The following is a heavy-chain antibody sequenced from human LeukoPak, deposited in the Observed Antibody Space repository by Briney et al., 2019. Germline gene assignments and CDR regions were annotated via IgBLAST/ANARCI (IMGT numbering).Heavy chain of an antibody. CDR1: GGSISSSSYY. J-gene: IGHJ4*02. Sequence: SETLSLTCTVSGGSISSSSYYWGWIRQPPGKGLEWIGSIYYSGSTYYNPSLKSRVTISVDTSKNQFSLKLSSVTAADTAVYYCARHKNHEYRSSTSCYCYFDYWGQGTLVTVSS. CDR2: IYYSGST. D-gene: IGHD2-2*01. V-gene: IGHV4-39*01. CDR3: ARHKNHEYRSSTSCYCYFDY.